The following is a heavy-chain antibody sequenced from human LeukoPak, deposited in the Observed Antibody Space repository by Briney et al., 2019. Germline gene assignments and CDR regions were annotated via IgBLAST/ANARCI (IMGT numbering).Heavy chain of an antibody. CDR1: GFTFRNYA. CDR3: AKRGGDTTVRYFDY. D-gene: IGHD4-17*01. J-gene: IGHJ4*02. CDR2: IRDNAFYT. Sequence: GGSLRLSCAASGFTFRNYAMPWVRQAPGKGLEWVSSIRDNAFYTYYADSVQGRLTISRDNSKNTLYLQMNSLRGEDTAVYYCAKRGGDTTVRYFDYWGQGTLVTVSS. V-gene: IGHV3-23*01.